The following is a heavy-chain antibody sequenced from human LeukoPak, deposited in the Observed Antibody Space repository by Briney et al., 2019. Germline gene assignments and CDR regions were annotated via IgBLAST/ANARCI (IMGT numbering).Heavy chain of an antibody. V-gene: IGHV4-38-2*02. J-gene: IGHJ4*02. Sequence: GSLRLSCTASGFTFSNSWMSWVRQAPGKGLEWIGSIYHSGSTYYNPSLKSRVTISVDTSKNQFSLKLSSVAAADTAVYYCARERGYYGSGSYYNRDFDYWGQGTLVTVSS. CDR2: IYHSGST. CDR3: ARERGYYGSGSYYNRDFDY. D-gene: IGHD3-10*01. CDR1: GFTFSNSWM.